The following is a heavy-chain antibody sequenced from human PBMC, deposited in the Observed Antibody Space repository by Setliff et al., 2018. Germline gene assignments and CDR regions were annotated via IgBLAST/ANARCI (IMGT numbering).Heavy chain of an antibody. Sequence: GASVKVSCKASGFSFSDYLMNWMRQTPDQRLEWMGRINLNTGNIFYAQEFQGRVTLTRDASISTAYMELTGLRYDDTAIYYCARDTLALKDITLFDYWGQGTLVTAPQ. V-gene: IGHV1-2*02. CDR3: ARDTLALKDITLFDY. D-gene: IGHD5-12*01. CDR2: INLNTGNI. J-gene: IGHJ4*02. CDR1: GFSFSDYL.